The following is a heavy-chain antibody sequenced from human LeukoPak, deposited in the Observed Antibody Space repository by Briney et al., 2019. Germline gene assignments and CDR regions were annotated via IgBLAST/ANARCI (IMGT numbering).Heavy chain of an antibody. CDR2: IYYSGST. J-gene: IGHJ3*02. Sequence: SETLSLTCTVSGGSIRSYYWSWIRQPPGKGLEWIGYIYYSGSTNYNPSLKSRVTISVDTSKNQFSLKLSSVTAADTAVYYCARRILVGAIPHDASDIWGQGTMVTVSS. V-gene: IGHV4-59*08. CDR1: GGSIRSYY. CDR3: ARRILVGAIPHDASDI. D-gene: IGHD1-26*01.